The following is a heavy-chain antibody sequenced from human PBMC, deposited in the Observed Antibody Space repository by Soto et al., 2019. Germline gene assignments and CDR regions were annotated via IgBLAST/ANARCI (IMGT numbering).Heavy chain of an antibody. CDR3: TRDRSGWTD. J-gene: IGHJ4*02. CDR1: GFTFSGSA. V-gene: IGHV3-73*02. D-gene: IGHD6-19*01. CDR2: IRSKVNSYAT. Sequence: EVQLVESGGGLVQPGGSLKLSCAASGFTFSGSAMHWVRQTSGKGLEWVGRIRSKVNSYATAYAASVKGRFTISRDYSKSTAYLQMNSLKTEDTAVYYCTRDRSGWTDWGQGTLVTVSS.